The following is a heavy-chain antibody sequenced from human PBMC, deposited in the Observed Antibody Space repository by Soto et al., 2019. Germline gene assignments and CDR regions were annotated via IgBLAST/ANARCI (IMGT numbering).Heavy chain of an antibody. CDR2: IIPIFGTA. CDR3: ARSTNRYRGYSGYDHYGGFAY. J-gene: IGHJ4*02. D-gene: IGHD5-12*01. CDR1: GGTFSSYA. V-gene: IGHV1-69*01. Sequence: QVQLVQSGAEVKTPGSSVKVSCKASGGTFSSYAISWVRQAPGQGLEWMGGIIPIFGTANYAQKFQVRVTITADESTSTAYMELSSLRSEDTAVYYCARSTNRYRGYSGYDHYGGFAYWGQGTLVTVSS.